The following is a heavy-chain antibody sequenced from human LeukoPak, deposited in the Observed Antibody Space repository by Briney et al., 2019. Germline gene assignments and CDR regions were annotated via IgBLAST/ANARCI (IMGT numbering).Heavy chain of an antibody. CDR1: GGSISSYY. V-gene: IGHV4-4*07. D-gene: IGHD6-13*01. Sequence: SETLSLTCTVSGGSISSYYWSWIRQPAGQGLEWIGRIYTSGSTNYNPSLKSRVTMSVDTSKNQFSLKLSSVTAADTAVFYCARTPRYSSSWSSSYYYYMTSGEKGPRSPSP. CDR3: ARTPRYSSSWSSSYYYYMTS. J-gene: IGHJ6*03. CDR2: IYTSGST.